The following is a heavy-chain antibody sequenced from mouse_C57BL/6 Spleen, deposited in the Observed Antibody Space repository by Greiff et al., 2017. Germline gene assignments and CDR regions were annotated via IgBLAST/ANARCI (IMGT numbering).Heavy chain of an antibody. V-gene: IGHV1-66*01. J-gene: IGHJ2*01. CDR1: GYSFTSYY. CDR3: AREDYYGSSYENY. D-gene: IGHD1-1*01. CDR2: IYPGSGNT. Sequence: VQLQQSGPELVKPGASVKISCKASGYSFTSYYIHWVKQRPGQGLEWIGWIYPGSGNTKYNEKFKGKATLTADTSSSTAYMQRSSLTSEDSAVYYCAREDYYGSSYENYWGQGTTLTVSS.